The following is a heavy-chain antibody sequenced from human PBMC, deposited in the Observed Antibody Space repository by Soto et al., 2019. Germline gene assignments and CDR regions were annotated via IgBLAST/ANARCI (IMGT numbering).Heavy chain of an antibody. CDR3: AKEHSGLYSRYYFDF. CDR1: GFTFTSYG. CDR2: VSYDGSDH. Sequence: PGGSLRLSCAASGFTFTSYGMHWLRQAPGKGLEWVAVVSYDGSDHYYADSVKGRFSVSRDKSRNTVFPQMNSLRAEDTAMYYCAKEHSGLYSRYYFDFWGQGTLVTVSS. D-gene: IGHD6-19*01. J-gene: IGHJ4*02. V-gene: IGHV3-30*18.